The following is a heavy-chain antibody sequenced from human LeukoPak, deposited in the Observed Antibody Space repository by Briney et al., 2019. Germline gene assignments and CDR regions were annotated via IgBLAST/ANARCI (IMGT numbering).Heavy chain of an antibody. Sequence: GGSLRLSCAASGFTFSSYAMSWVRQAPGKGLEWVSAISGSGGSTYYADSVKGRFTISRDNSKNTLYLQMNSLRAEDTAVYYCAKDYYDSNGYYYSHFDYWGQGTLVTVSS. J-gene: IGHJ4*02. CDR3: AKDYYDSNGYYYSHFDY. CDR1: GFTFSSYA. D-gene: IGHD3-22*01. CDR2: ISGSGGST. V-gene: IGHV3-23*01.